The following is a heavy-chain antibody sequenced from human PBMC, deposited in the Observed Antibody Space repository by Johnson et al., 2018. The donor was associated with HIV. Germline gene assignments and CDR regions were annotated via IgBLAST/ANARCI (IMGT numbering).Heavy chain of an antibody. Sequence: QVQLVESGGGVVQPGRSLRLSCAASGFTFSSYAMHWVRQAPGKGLAWVAVISYDGSNKYYADSVKGRFTISRDNAKNSLYLQMNSLRAEDTAVYYCARWVDTTFDIWGQGTMVTVSS. CDR2: ISYDGSNK. V-gene: IGHV3-30*04. CDR1: GFTFSSYA. D-gene: IGHD5-18*01. CDR3: ARWVDTTFDI. J-gene: IGHJ3*02.